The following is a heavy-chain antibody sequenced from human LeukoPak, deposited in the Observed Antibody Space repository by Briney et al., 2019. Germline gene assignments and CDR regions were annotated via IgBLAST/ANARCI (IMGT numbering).Heavy chain of an antibody. J-gene: IGHJ5*01. Sequence: PSETLSLTCTVSGGSISSSSYYWGWIRQPPGKGLEWIGTIYYDGSTYYNPSLKSRVTMSVDTSKDQFSLKLNSVTAADTAVYYCARDGRFRDREGWFDSWGHGTLVTVSS. CDR3: ARDGRFRDREGWFDS. CDR1: GGSISSSSYY. D-gene: IGHD1-26*01. V-gene: IGHV4-39*07. CDR2: IYYDGST.